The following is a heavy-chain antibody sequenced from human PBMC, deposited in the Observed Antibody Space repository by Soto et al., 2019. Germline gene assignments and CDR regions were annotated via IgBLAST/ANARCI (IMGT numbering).Heavy chain of an antibody. V-gene: IGHV5-51*01. CDR1: GYSFTSYW. J-gene: IGHJ5*02. CDR2: IYPGDSDT. D-gene: IGHD3-9*01. CDR3: ARSRRYFDWLSTLGFDP. Sequence: PGESLKISCKGSGYSFTSYWIGWVRQMPGKGLEWMGIIYPGDSDTRYSPSFQGQVTISADKSISTAYLQWSSLKASDTAMYYCARSRRYFDWLSTLGFDPWGQGTLVTVSS.